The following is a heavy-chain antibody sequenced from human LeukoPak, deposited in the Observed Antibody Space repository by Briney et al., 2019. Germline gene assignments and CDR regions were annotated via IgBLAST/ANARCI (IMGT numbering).Heavy chain of an antibody. CDR2: IYYSGST. Sequence: SETLSLTCAVSGGSISSYYWSWIRQPPGKGLEWIGYIYYSGSTNYNPSLKSRVTISVDTSKNQFSLKLSSVTAADTAVYYCARGSSGIAEYDYWGQGTLVTVSS. J-gene: IGHJ4*02. D-gene: IGHD6-13*01. CDR3: ARGSSGIAEYDY. V-gene: IGHV4-59*01. CDR1: GGSISSYY.